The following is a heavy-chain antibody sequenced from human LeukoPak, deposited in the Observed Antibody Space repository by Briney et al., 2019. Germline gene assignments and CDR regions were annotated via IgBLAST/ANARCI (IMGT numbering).Heavy chain of an antibody. D-gene: IGHD4-17*01. CDR1: GFTFSSIA. Sequence: GGSLRLSCAASGFTFSSIAMSWVRQAPGKGLEWVSTISGSGGTPYYADSVRGRFTISRDTSKNTLYLQINSLRVEDTAVYYCIVFGDSNHWGQGTLVTVSS. CDR3: IVFGDSNH. V-gene: IGHV3-23*01. J-gene: IGHJ5*02. CDR2: ISGSGGTP.